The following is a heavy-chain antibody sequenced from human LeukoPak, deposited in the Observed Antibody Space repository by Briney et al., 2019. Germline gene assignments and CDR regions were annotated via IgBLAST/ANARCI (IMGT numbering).Heavy chain of an antibody. D-gene: IGHD6-13*01. CDR1: GYTFTGYY. CDR2: INPNSGGT. CDR3: ARDIGIAAAAYNWFDP. V-gene: IGHV1-2*02. Sequence: GASVKVSCKASGYTFTGYYMHWVRQAPGQGLEWMGLINPNSGGTNYAQKFQGRVTMTRDTSISTAYMELSRLRSDDTAVYYCARDIGIAAAAYNWFDPWGQGTLVTVSS. J-gene: IGHJ5*02.